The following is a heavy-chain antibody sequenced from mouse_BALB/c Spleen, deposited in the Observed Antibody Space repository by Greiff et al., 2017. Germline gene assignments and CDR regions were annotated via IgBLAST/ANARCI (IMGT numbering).Heavy chain of an antibody. CDR3: ARDLTGTRAWFAY. V-gene: IGHV2-9*02. Sequence: VKLMESGPGLVAPSQSLSITCTVSGFSLTSYGVHWVRQPPGKGLEWLGVIWAGGSTNYNSALMSRLSISKDNSKSQVFLKMNSLQTDDTAMYYCARDLTGTRAWFAYWGQGTLVTVSA. J-gene: IGHJ3*01. CDR1: GFSLTSYG. D-gene: IGHD4-1*01. CDR2: IWAGGST.